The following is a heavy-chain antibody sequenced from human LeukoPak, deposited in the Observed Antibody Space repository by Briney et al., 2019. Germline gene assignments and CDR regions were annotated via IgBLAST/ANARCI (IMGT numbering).Heavy chain of an antibody. D-gene: IGHD2-21*02. V-gene: IGHV4-39*01. CDR2: IYYSGST. Sequence: PSETLSLTCTVSGGSISSSSYYWGWIRQPPGKGLEWIGSIYYSGSTYYNPSLKSRVTISVDTSKNQFSLKLSSVTAADTAVYYCARGGMVTAIRYYYGMDVWGQGTTVTVSS. CDR1: GGSISSSSYY. CDR3: ARGGMVTAIRYYYGMDV. J-gene: IGHJ6*02.